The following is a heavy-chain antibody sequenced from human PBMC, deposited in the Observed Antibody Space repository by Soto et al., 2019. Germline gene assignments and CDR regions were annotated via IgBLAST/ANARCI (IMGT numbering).Heavy chain of an antibody. CDR3: AHVLVVVANYGMDL. D-gene: IGHD2-15*01. CDR1: GFSLSTSGVG. J-gene: IGHJ6*02. V-gene: IGHV2-5*02. CDR2: IYWDDDK. Sequence: QITLKESGPTLVKPTQTLTLTCTFSGFSLSTSGVGVGWIRQPPGKALEWLALIYWDDDKRYSPSLTSRLTITTDTSKNQVVLTMTNMDPVDTATYYCAHVLVVVANYGMDLWGQGTTVTVSS.